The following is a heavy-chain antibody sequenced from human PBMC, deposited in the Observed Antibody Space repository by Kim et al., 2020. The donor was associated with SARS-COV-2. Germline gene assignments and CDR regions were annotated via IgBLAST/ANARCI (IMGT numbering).Heavy chain of an antibody. D-gene: IGHD3-10*01. Sequence: ADTVKGRFTISRDNSKNTLYLQMNSLRAEDTAVYYCARQPYGSRIGGFDPWGQGTLVTVSS. J-gene: IGHJ5*02. V-gene: IGHV3-66*04. CDR3: ARQPYGSRIGGFDP.